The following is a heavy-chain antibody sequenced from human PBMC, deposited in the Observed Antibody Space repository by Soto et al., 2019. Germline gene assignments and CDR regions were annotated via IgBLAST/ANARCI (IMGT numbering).Heavy chain of an antibody. CDR2: LYSDGRT. CDR3: TRVFLSPSGPPRYYFDF. CDR1: GLTVSNNY. Sequence: GGSLRLSCAASGLTVSNNYMIWVRQAPGKRLEWVSVLYSDGRTYYADSVKGRFTISRDNSKNTLYLQLNGLRVEDTAVYYCTRVFLSPSGPPRYYFDFSAQGMLVTVSA. J-gene: IGHJ4*02. D-gene: IGHD3-16*01. V-gene: IGHV3-66*01.